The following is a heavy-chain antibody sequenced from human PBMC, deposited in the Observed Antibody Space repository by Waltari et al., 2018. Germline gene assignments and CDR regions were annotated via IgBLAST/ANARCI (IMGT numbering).Heavy chain of an antibody. Sequence: QVQLVESGGGVVQPGRSLRLSCAASGFTFSSYGMHWVRQAPGKGLEWVAVIWYDGSNKYYADSVKGRFTISRDNSKNTLYLQMNSLRAEDTAVYYCARGLYYDFWSGYGMDVWGQGTTVTVSS. V-gene: IGHV3-33*01. CDR3: ARGLYYDFWSGYGMDV. D-gene: IGHD3-3*01. CDR1: GFTFSSYG. CDR2: IWYDGSNK. J-gene: IGHJ6*02.